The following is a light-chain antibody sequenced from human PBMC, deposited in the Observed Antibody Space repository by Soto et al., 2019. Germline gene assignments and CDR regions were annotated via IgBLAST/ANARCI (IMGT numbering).Light chain of an antibody. CDR2: GAS. CDR1: QSVYEY. Sequence: DVQLTQSPSSLSASVGDRVTITCRASQSVYEYLNWYQKKPGKATNLLIFGASNLRSGVPSRFSASGFGTDFTLTISSLQPADSATYFCQQSSHTPFTFGGGTEVELK. J-gene: IGKJ4*01. V-gene: IGKV1-39*01. CDR3: QQSSHTPFT.